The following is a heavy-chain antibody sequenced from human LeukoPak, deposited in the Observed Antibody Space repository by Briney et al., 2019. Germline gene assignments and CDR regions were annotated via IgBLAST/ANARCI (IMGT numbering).Heavy chain of an antibody. Sequence: ASVKVSCKASGYTFTGYYMHWVRQAPGQGLEWMGWINPNSGGTNYAQKFQGRVTMTRDTSISTAYMELSRLRSDDTAVYYCAALKMGDHGPDYWGQGTLVTVSS. V-gene: IGHV1-2*02. D-gene: IGHD1-26*01. J-gene: IGHJ4*02. CDR2: INPNSGGT. CDR1: GYTFTGYY. CDR3: AALKMGDHGPDY.